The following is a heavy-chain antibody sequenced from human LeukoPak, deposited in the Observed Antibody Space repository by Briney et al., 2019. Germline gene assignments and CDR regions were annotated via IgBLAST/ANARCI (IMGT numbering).Heavy chain of an antibody. CDR1: GFTFSSYW. V-gene: IGHV3-7*01. CDR3: ARAKSYGSGSYASYFDY. Sequence: GGSLRLSCAASGFTFSSYWMSWVRQAPGKGLEWVANIKQDGSEKYYVDSVKGRFTISRDNAKNSLYLQMNSLRAEDTAVYYCARAKSYGSGSYASYFDYWGQGTLVTVSS. D-gene: IGHD3-10*01. CDR2: IKQDGSEK. J-gene: IGHJ4*02.